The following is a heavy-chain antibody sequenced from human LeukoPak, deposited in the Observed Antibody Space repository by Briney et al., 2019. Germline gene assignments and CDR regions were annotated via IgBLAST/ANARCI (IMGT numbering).Heavy chain of an antibody. D-gene: IGHD3-10*02. CDR3: AELGITMIGGV. Sequence: GGSLRLSCAASGFTFSSYWMSWVRQTPGKGLEWVANIKQDGGEEYYVDSVKGRFTISRDNAKNSLYLQMNSLRAEDTAVYYCAELGITMIGGVWGKGTTVTISS. J-gene: IGHJ6*04. V-gene: IGHV3-7*01. CDR1: GFTFSSYW. CDR2: IKQDGGEE.